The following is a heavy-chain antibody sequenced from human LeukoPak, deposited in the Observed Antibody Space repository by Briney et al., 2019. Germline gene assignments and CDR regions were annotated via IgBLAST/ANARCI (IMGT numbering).Heavy chain of an antibody. V-gene: IGHV3-23*01. Sequence: QPGGSLRLSCAASRFTFSSYAMSWVRQAPGKGLEWVSAISASGGSTYYADSVKGRFTISRDNSKNTLYLQMNSLRAEDTAVYYCAKSLDITVAGPPAVDIWGQGTMVTVSS. J-gene: IGHJ3*02. CDR3: AKSLDITVAGPPAVDI. CDR1: RFTFSSYA. CDR2: ISASGGST. D-gene: IGHD6-19*01.